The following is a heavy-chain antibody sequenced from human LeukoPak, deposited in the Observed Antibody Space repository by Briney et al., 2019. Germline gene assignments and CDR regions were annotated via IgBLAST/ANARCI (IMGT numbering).Heavy chain of an antibody. CDR1: GFTFSSYA. J-gene: IGHJ4*02. Sequence: GGSLRLSCAASGFTFSSYAMHWVRQAPGKGLEWVAVISYDGSNKYYADSVKGRFTISRDDSKNTLYPQMNSLRAEDTAVYYCARGGAFDYWGQGTLVTVSS. V-gene: IGHV3-30-3*01. D-gene: IGHD1-26*01. CDR3: ARGGAFDY. CDR2: ISYDGSNK.